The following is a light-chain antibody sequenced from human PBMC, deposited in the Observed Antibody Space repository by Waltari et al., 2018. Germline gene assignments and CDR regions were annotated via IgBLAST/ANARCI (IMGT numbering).Light chain of an antibody. CDR3: SSYTGSSRV. V-gene: IGLV2-14*01. J-gene: IGLJ3*02. CDR1: SSDIGGYNY. Sequence: QSALTQPASVSGSPGQSITISCTGTSSDIGGYNYVSWYQQHPGKAPQLMIYGVSYRPSGISNRFSGSKSGNTASLTIAGLRSEYEADYYCSSYTGSSRVFGGGTKLTVL. CDR2: GVS.